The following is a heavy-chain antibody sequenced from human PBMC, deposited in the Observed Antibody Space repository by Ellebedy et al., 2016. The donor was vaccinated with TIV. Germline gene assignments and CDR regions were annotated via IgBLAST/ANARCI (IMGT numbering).Heavy chain of an antibody. CDR3: ARVASGWYFDN. Sequence: MPSETLSLTCTVSGGSIRTSSWSWIRQPPGEGLEWIGSLYHTGSTNYNPSLKSRVTMSVDVSKSQVSLNLGSVIAADTAIYYCARVASGWYFDNWGQGTLVTVSS. CDR2: LYHTGST. D-gene: IGHD6-19*01. J-gene: IGHJ4*02. CDR1: GGSIRTSS. V-gene: IGHV4-59*01.